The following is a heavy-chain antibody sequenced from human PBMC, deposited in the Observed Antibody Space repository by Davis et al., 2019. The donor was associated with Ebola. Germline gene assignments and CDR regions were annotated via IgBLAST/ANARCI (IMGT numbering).Heavy chain of an antibody. J-gene: IGHJ4*02. CDR2: INHSGST. D-gene: IGHD3-10*01. CDR3: ARMGSRLLWFGELGGDY. CDR1: GGSFSGYY. Sequence: MPSETLSLTCAVYGGSFSGYYWSWIRQPPGKGLEWIGEINHSGSTNYNPSLKSRVTISVDTSKNQFSLKLSSVTAADTAVYYCARMGSRLLWFGELGGDYWGQGTLVTVSS. V-gene: IGHV4-34*01.